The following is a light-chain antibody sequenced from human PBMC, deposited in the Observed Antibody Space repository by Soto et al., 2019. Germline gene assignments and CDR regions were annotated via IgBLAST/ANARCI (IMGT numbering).Light chain of an antibody. J-gene: IGKJ2*01. V-gene: IGKV3-20*01. CDR2: GTS. CDR3: QFFGSSRYT. Sequence: EIVLTQSPGILSLSPGERATLACRASQSISSNYLAWYQQKPGQAPRLLIYGTSSRATGIPDRFRGSGSGTDFTLTISRLEPEDFAVYYCQFFGSSRYTFGQGTKLEIK. CDR1: QSISSNY.